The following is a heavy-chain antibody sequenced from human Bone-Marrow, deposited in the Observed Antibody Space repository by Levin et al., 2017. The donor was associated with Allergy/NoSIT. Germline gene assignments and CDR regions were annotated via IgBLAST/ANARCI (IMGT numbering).Heavy chain of an antibody. CDR1: GGTFSSYA. D-gene: IGHD2-2*01. CDR3: ARAYCSSTSCLRYYMDV. Sequence: RGESLKISCKASGGTFSSYAISWVRQAPGQGLEWMGGIIPIFGTANYAQKFQGRVTITADKSTSTAYMELSSLRSEDTAVYYCARAYCSSTSCLRYYMDVWGKGTTVTVSS. V-gene: IGHV1-69*06. J-gene: IGHJ6*03. CDR2: IIPIFGTA.